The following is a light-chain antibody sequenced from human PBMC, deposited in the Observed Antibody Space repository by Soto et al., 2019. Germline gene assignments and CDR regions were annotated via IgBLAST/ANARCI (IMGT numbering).Light chain of an antibody. CDR1: SSDVGGYNH. CDR2: EVN. J-gene: IGLJ3*02. Sequence: QSALTQPRSVSGSPGQSVTISCTGTSSDVGGYNHVSWYQQHADKAPKIMIYEVNKRPSGVPDRFSGSKSGDTASLTISGLQAEDEADYYCCSRAGGYSWVFGGGTKLTVL. V-gene: IGLV2-11*01. CDR3: CSRAGGYSWV.